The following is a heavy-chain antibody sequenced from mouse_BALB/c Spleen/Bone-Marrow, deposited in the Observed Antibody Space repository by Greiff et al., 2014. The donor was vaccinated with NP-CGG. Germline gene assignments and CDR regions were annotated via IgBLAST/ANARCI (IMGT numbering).Heavy chain of an antibody. D-gene: IGHD2-5*01. CDR2: INPSTGYT. CDR1: GYTFTSYW. V-gene: IGHV1-7*01. CDR3: ARSNYPAWFAY. J-gene: IGHJ3*01. Sequence: VQLQQSGAELAKPGASVKMSCKASGYTFTSYWMHWVKQRPGQGLEWIEYINPSTGYTEYNQKFKDKATLTADKSSSTAYMQLSSLTSEDSAVYYCARSNYPAWFAYWGQGTLVTVSA.